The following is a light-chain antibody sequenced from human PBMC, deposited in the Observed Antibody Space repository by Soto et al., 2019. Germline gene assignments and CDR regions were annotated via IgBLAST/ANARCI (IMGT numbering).Light chain of an antibody. J-gene: IGKJ1*01. Sequence: DIQMTQSPSTLSASVGDRVTITCRASQSISTWLAWYQQKPGKAPTLLIYKTSTLESGVPSRFSGSGSGTEFTLTISSLQPDDFATYYCQHYNTYSQTFGQGTKVEIK. V-gene: IGKV1-5*03. CDR1: QSISTW. CDR3: QHYNTYSQT. CDR2: KTS.